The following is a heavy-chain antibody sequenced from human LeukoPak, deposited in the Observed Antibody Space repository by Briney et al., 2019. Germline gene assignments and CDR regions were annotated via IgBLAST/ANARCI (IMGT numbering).Heavy chain of an antibody. Sequence: ASVKVSRKASGYTFTGYHMHWVRQAPGKGLEWMGGFDPEDGETIYAQKFQGRVTMTEDTSTDTAYMELSSLGSEDTAVYYCATRAVYYYDSSAYYRFDYWGQGTLVTVSS. V-gene: IGHV1-24*01. CDR3: ATRAVYYYDSSAYYRFDY. D-gene: IGHD3-22*01. J-gene: IGHJ4*02. CDR1: GYTFTGYH. CDR2: FDPEDGET.